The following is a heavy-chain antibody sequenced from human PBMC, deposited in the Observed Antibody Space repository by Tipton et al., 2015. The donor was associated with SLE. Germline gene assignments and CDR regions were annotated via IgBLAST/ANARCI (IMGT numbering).Heavy chain of an antibody. D-gene: IGHD2-2*01. Sequence: LRLSCAVYGGSFSGYYWSWIRQPAGKGLEWIGYIYTSGSTYYNPSLKSRVTISVDTSKNQFSLKLSSVTAADTAVYYCARVLVVPAANMGGWFDPWGQGTLVTVSS. J-gene: IGHJ5*02. CDR1: GGSFSGYY. V-gene: IGHV4-4*09. CDR3: ARVLVVPAANMGGWFDP. CDR2: IYTSGST.